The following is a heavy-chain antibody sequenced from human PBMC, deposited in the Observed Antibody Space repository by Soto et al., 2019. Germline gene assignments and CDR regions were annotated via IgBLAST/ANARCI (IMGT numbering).Heavy chain of an antibody. J-gene: IGHJ4*02. CDR2: IKQDGSEK. Sequence: LRLSCAASGFTFSSYWMSWVRQAPGKGLEWVANIKQDGSEKYYVDSVKGRFTISRDNAKNSLYLQMNSLRAEDTAVYYCARVKRFLEWSPYYFDYWGQGTLVTVSS. V-gene: IGHV3-7*03. D-gene: IGHD3-3*01. CDR1: GFTFSSYW. CDR3: ARVKRFLEWSPYYFDY.